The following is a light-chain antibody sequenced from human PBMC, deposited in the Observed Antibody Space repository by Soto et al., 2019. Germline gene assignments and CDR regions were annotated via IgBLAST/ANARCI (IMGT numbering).Light chain of an antibody. CDR2: GNN. J-gene: IGLJ2*01. V-gene: IGLV1-40*01. CDR3: QSYDSSLSGWVV. CDR1: SSNIGAGYD. Sequence: QSVLTQPPSVSGAPGQRVTISCTGSSSNIGAGYDVHWYQQLPGTAPKLLIYGNNNRPSGVPDRFSGSKSGTSASLAITGLQAEDEADYYCQSYDSSLSGWVVFGGGTKVTVL.